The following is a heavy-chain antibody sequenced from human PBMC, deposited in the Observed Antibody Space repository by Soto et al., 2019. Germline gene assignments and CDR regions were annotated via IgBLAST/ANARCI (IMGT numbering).Heavy chain of an antibody. D-gene: IGHD3-22*01. V-gene: IGHV4-31*03. Sequence: QVQLQESGPGLVKPSQTLSLTCTVSGGSISSGGYYWTWIRQHPGKGLEWIGYIYYSGSTYYNLSLKSRLTISVDTSKNQFSLKLSSVTAADTAVYFCAGSRPAPTNYYDSSGPIDYWGQGTLVTVSS. CDR3: AGSRPAPTNYYDSSGPIDY. CDR1: GGSISSGGYY. J-gene: IGHJ4*02. CDR2: IYYSGST.